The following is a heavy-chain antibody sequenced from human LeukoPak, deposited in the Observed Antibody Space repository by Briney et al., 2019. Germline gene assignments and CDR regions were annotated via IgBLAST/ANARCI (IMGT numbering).Heavy chain of an antibody. CDR2: INPNSGGT. J-gene: IGHJ4*02. V-gene: IGHV1-2*04. CDR1: GYTFTGYY. D-gene: IGHD6-13*01. CDR3: ARAIAAATVASFDY. Sequence: ASVKVSCKASGYTFTGYYMHWVRQAPGQGLEWLGWINPNSGGTNYAQKFQGWVTMTRDTSISTAYMELSRLRSDDTAVYYCARAIAAATVASFDYWGQGTLVTVSS.